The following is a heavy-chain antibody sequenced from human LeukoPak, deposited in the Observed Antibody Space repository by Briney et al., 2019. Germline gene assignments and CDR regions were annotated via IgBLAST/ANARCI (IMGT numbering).Heavy chain of an antibody. J-gene: IGHJ3*02. CDR3: ARKRTVTTAQGAFDI. CDR2: ISSSSSYI. Sequence: PGGSLRLSCAASGFTFSSYSMNWVRQAPGKGLEWVSSISSSSSYIYYADSVKGRLTISRDNAKNSLYPQMNSLRAEDTAVYYCARKRTVTTAQGAFDIWGQGTMVTVSS. CDR1: GFTFSSYS. D-gene: IGHD4-17*01. V-gene: IGHV3-21*01.